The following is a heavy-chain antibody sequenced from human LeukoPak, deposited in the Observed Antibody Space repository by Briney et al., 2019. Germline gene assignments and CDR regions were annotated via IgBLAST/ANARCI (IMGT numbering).Heavy chain of an antibody. D-gene: IGHD6-13*01. CDR1: GFTFSSYA. CDR2: ISYDGSNK. J-gene: IGHJ4*02. V-gene: IGHV3-30-3*01. Sequence: GGSLRLSCAASGFTFSSYAKHWVRQAPGKGLEWVAVISYDGSNKYYADSVKGRFTISRDNSKNTLYLQMNSLRAEDTAVYYCARDLFGDIGRYSSSWYYFDYWGQGTLVTVSS. CDR3: ARDLFGDIGRYSSSWYYFDY.